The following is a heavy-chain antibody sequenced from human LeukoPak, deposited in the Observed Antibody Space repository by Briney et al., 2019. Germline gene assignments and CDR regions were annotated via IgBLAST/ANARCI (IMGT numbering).Heavy chain of an antibody. CDR2: INSDGSST. Sequence: PGGSLRLSCAASGFTFSSYWMHWVRQAPGKGLVWVSRINSDGSSTSYADSVKGRFTISRDNAKNTLYLQMNSLRAEDTAVYYCARDSLLWFEELLQDYYYYMDVWGKGTTVTVSS. CDR3: ARDSLLWFEELLQDYYYYMDV. CDR1: GFTFSSYW. V-gene: IGHV3-74*01. D-gene: IGHD3-10*01. J-gene: IGHJ6*03.